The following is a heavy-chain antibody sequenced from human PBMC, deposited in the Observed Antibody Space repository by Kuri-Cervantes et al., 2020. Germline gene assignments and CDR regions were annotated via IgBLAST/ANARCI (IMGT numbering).Heavy chain of an antibody. CDR1: GYNFTTYW. CDR3: ARRGSYNFDF. V-gene: IGHV5-51*01. J-gene: IGHJ4*02. CDR2: VYPGDSDT. Sequence: GESLKISCQASGYNFTTYWIAWVRQMPGTGLEWMGIVYPGDSDTKYNPSFQGQVTISADKSINTAYLQWSSLKASDTAIYYCARRGSYNFDFWGQGTLVTVSS. D-gene: IGHD3-10*01.